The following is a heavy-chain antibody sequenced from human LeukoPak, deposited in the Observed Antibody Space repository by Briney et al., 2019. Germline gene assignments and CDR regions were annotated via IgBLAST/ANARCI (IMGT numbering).Heavy chain of an antibody. D-gene: IGHD2-15*01. CDR2: ISAYNGNT. J-gene: IGHJ4*02. V-gene: IGHV1-18*01. CDR3: ATSRKLLLHIAAY. Sequence: ASVKVSCKASGYTFTSYGTSWVRQAPGQGLEWMGWISAYNGNTNYAQKLQGRVTITADESTSTAYMELSSLRSEDTAVYYCATSRKLLLHIAAYWGQGTLVTVSS. CDR1: GYTFTSYG.